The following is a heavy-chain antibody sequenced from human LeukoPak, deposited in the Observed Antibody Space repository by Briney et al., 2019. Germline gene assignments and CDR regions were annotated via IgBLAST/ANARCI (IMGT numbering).Heavy chain of an antibody. CDR3: ARGDTMGVVHRDGYKVPSYFFEY. Sequence: PGRSLRLSCAASGFSFSSYAMHWVRQAPGKGLEWVALIWFDGTNENYADSVKGRFTISRDNSKNTLYLQMNSLRADDTAVYFCARGDTMGVVHRDGYKVPSYFFEYWGQGTLVTVSS. J-gene: IGHJ4*02. V-gene: IGHV3-33*01. CDR1: GFSFSSYA. CDR2: IWFDGTNE. D-gene: IGHD5-24*01.